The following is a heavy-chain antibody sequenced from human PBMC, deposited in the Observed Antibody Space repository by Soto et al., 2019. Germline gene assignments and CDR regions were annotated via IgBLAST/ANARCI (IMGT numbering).Heavy chain of an antibody. CDR3: AREAIVAGATTGMDV. V-gene: IGHV1-46*01. J-gene: IGHJ6*02. CDR2: INPGYPAGRST. D-gene: IGHD1-26*01. CDR1: GYTFTSYD. Sequence: GASVKVSCKASGYTFTSYDINWVRQAPGQGLEWMGVINPGYPAGRSTTYAQKFQGRVTMTTDTSTSTVYMELSRLRSDDTAVYYCAREAIVAGATTGMDVWGQGTTGTSP.